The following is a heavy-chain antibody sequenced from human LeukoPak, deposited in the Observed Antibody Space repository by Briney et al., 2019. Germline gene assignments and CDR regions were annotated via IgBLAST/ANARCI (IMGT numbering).Heavy chain of an antibody. D-gene: IGHD6-6*01. Sequence: PGGSLRLSCAASGFTFSDHFMDWVRQAPGQGLEWVALIWYDGSKKYYADSVKGRFTISRDNTKNTLYLQLNSLRADDTAVCYCAGAHSSSSTFDLWGQGTLVTVSS. CDR3: AGAHSSSSTFDL. J-gene: IGHJ4*02. CDR2: IWYDGSKK. CDR1: GFTFSDHF. V-gene: IGHV3-33*08.